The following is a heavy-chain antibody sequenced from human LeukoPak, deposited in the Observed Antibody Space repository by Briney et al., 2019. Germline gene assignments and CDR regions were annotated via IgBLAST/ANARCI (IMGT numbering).Heavy chain of an antibody. CDR3: ATGPSRLGELFLR. CDR2: FDPEDGET. D-gene: IGHD3-16*01. J-gene: IGHJ4*02. CDR1: GYTLTELS. V-gene: IGHV1-24*01. Sequence: ASVKVSCKVSGYTLTELSMHWLRQAPGKGLEWMGGFDPEDGETIYAQKFQGRVTMTEDTSTDTAYMELSSLRSEDTAVYYCATGPSRLGELFLRWGQGTLVTVSS.